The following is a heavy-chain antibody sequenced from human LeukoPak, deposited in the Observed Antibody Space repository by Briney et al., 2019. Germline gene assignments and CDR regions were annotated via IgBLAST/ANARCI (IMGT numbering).Heavy chain of an antibody. CDR3: ASLDY. J-gene: IGHJ4*02. CDR2: IFSGGGT. V-gene: IGHV3-66*01. CDR1: GFIVNTNY. Sequence: PGGSLRLSCAASGFIVNTNYMGWVRLAPGKGLEWVSGIFSGGGTNYADSVKGRFTISRDNSKNTLYLQMNSLRAEDTAVYYCASLDYWGQGTLVAVSS.